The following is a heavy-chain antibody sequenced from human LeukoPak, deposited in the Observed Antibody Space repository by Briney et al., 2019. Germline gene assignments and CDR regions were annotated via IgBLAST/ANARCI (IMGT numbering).Heavy chain of an antibody. Sequence: GGSLRLSCAASGFTFSSYAMHWVRQAPGKGLEWVAVISYDGSNKYYADSVKGRFTISRDNSKNTLYLQMNSLRAEDTAVYYCARDRNYHFDYWGQGTLVTVSS. CDR2: ISYDGSNK. J-gene: IGHJ4*02. CDR1: GFTFSSYA. CDR3: ARDRNYHFDY. D-gene: IGHD1-7*01. V-gene: IGHV3-30-3*01.